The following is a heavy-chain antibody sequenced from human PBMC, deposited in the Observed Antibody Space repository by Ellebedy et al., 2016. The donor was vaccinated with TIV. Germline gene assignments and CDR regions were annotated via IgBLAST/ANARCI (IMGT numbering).Heavy chain of an antibody. V-gene: IGHV4-59*01. Sequence: MPSETLSLTCSVSGAYISVYQWSWIRQPPGKGLEWIGNVYYNGSTNYNPPLKSRVTMSVDTSTNQFSLRLSSVTAADTAVYYCARDRPGTAMGLGLEYFDYWGQGTLVTVSS. J-gene: IGHJ4*02. CDR2: VYYNGST. CDR1: GAYISVYQ. D-gene: IGHD5-18*01. CDR3: ARDRPGTAMGLGLEYFDY.